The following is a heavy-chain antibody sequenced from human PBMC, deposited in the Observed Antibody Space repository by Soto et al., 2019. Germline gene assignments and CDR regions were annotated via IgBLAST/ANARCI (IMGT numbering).Heavy chain of an antibody. CDR1: GGSISSYY. CDR2: IYYSGST. CDR3: ARDGSVREFDY. J-gene: IGHJ4*02. Sequence: QVQLQESGPGLVKPSETLSLTCTVSGGSISSYYWSWIRQPPGKGLEWIGYIYYSGSTNYNPSLKSRFTISVDTSKNQFSLKLSSVTAADTAVYYCARDGSVREFDYWGQGTLVTVSS. D-gene: IGHD1-26*01. V-gene: IGHV4-59*01.